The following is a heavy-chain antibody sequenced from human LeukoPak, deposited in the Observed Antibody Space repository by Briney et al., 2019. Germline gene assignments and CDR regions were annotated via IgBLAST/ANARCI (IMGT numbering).Heavy chain of an antibody. CDR1: A. J-gene: IGHJ4*02. CDR2: ISGSGGST. Sequence: AXXWVRQAPGKGLEWVSAISGSGGSTYYADSVKGRFTISRDNSKNTLYLQMNRLRAEDTAVYYCAKDEQWLVPVYFDYWGQGTLVTVSS. CDR3: AKDEQWLVPVYFDY. V-gene: IGHV3-23*01. D-gene: IGHD6-19*01.